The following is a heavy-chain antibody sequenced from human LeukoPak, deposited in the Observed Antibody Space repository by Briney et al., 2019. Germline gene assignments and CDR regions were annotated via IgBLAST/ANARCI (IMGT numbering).Heavy chain of an antibody. Sequence: SVKVSCKASEGTFSSYAISWVRQAPGQGLEWMGGIIPIFGTANYAQKFQGRVTITADESTSTAYMELSSLRSEDTAVYYCARGSAVLALGDWFDPWGQGTLVTVSS. CDR2: IIPIFGTA. D-gene: IGHD3-16*01. CDR1: EGTFSSYA. J-gene: IGHJ5*02. CDR3: ARGSAVLALGDWFDP. V-gene: IGHV1-69*13.